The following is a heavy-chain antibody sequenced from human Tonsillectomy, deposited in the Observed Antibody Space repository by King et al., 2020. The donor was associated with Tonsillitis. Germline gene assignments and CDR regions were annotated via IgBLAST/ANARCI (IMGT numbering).Heavy chain of an antibody. V-gene: IGHV2-70*01. J-gene: IGHJ4*02. D-gene: IGHD3-10*01. CDR3: ARCYGSAKMIRE. Sequence: VTLKESGPALVKPTQTLTLTCTFSGFSLTAGGLCVSWIRQPPGKALEWLALIDWHDDKYYSTSLMTRLTISKDTSKNQVVLTMTNMEPVDTAPYYCARCYGSAKMIREGGQGTLVTVSS. CDR2: IDWHDDK. CDR1: GFSLTAGGLC.